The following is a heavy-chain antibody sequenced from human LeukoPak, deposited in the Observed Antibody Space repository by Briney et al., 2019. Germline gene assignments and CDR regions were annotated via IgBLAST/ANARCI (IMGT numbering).Heavy chain of an antibody. CDR2: IYYSGST. D-gene: IGHD5-18*01. CDR3: ARVPLGTAMAPRAFDY. Sequence: PSETLSLTCTVSGGSISSYYWSWIRQPPGKGLEWIGYIYYSGSTNYNPSLKSRVTISVDTSKNQFSLKLSSVTAADTAVYYCARVPLGTAMAPRAFDYWGQGTLVTVSS. V-gene: IGHV4-59*01. J-gene: IGHJ4*02. CDR1: GGSISSYY.